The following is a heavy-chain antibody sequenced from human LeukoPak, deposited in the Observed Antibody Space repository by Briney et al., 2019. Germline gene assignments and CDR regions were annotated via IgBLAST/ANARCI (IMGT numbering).Heavy chain of an antibody. Sequence: ASVKVSCKASGYTFTGYFLNWVRQAPGQGLEWMGWINPNSGGTNYAQKFQGRVTMTRDTSISTAYMELSRLRSDDTAVYYCARVPLEVVPAAAYDYWGQGTLVTVSS. CDR1: GYTFTGYF. CDR2: INPNSGGT. D-gene: IGHD2-2*01. CDR3: ARVPLEVVPAAAYDY. J-gene: IGHJ4*02. V-gene: IGHV1-2*02.